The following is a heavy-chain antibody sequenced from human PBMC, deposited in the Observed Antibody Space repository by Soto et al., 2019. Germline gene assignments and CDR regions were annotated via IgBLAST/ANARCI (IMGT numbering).Heavy chain of an antibody. CDR1: GGSISSSTYY. J-gene: IGHJ6*02. Sequence: SETLSLTCTVSGGSISSSTYYWGWMRQPPGKELEWIASIYFNDNTHYNPSLLSRVTISVDTSKNEFSLRLNSVTAADTAVYYCARLNGYCVSTKCHGYSGMDVWGQGTTVTVSS. CDR3: ARLNGYCVSTKCHGYSGMDV. D-gene: IGHD2-2*03. V-gene: IGHV4-39*01. CDR2: IYFNDNT.